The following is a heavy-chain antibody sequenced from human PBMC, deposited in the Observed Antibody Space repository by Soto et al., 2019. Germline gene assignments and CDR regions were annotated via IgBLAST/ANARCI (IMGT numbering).Heavy chain of an antibody. CDR2: IYYSGTT. CDR3: ARLRRSYAVTHFDY. Sequence: PSDTLSLTCTASGPSLNHYYCTWIRQPPGKGLEWMGYIYYSGTTTNYNPSLKSRVTLSVDTSKNQFSLKLSSVTAADTAVYYSARLRRSYAVTHFDYWGQGTLVTVSS. J-gene: IGHJ4*02. CDR1: GPSLNHYY. D-gene: IGHD1-26*01. V-gene: IGHV4-59*08.